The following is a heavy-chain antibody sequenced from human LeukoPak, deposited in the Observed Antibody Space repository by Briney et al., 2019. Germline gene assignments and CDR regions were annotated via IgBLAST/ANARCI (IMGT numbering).Heavy chain of an antibody. CDR3: ASDSPSNGLDV. CDR1: GLSFSTYW. V-gene: IGHV3-74*01. CDR2: INSDGSIT. Sequence: GGSLRLSCAASGLSFSTYWMHWVRQIPGKEPVWVSRINSDGSITVYADSVKGRFTVSKDNAKNMLYLQMTSLRADDTATYYCASDSPSNGLDVWGQGTTVTVSS. J-gene: IGHJ6*02.